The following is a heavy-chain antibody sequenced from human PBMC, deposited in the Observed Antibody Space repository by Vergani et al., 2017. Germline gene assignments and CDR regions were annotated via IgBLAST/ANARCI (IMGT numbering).Heavy chain of an antibody. CDR3: AKGNRRIPAAQIDY. CDR1: GFTFDDYA. D-gene: IGHD6-13*01. V-gene: IGHV3-9*03. J-gene: IGHJ4*02. CDR2: ISWNSGSI. Sequence: EVQLVESGGGLVQPGRSLRLSCAASGFTFDDYAMHWVRRAPGKGLEWVSFISWNSGSIAYADSVKGRFTISRDSAKNSLYLQMNSLRAEDMALYYCAKGNRRIPAAQIDYWGQGTLVTVSS.